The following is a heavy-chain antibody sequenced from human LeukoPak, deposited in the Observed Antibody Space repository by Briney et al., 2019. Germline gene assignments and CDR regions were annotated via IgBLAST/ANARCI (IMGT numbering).Heavy chain of an antibody. Sequence: SETLSLTCAVYGGSFSGYYWSWIRQPPEKGLEWIGEINHSGSTNYNPSLKSRVTISVDTSKNQFSLKLSSVTAADTAVYYCAGAYCGGDCYLQPPVYWGQGTLVTVSS. CDR1: GGSFSGYY. J-gene: IGHJ4*02. CDR3: AGAYCGGDCYLQPPVY. V-gene: IGHV4-34*01. D-gene: IGHD2-21*02. CDR2: INHSGST.